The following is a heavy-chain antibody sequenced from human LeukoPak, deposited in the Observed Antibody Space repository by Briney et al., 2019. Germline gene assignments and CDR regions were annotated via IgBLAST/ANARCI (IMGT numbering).Heavy chain of an antibody. J-gene: IGHJ5*02. Sequence: GESLKISCKASGYSFTSYWISWVRQMPGKGLEWVGRIDPSDSYTNYSPSFQGHVTISADKSTSTAYLQWSSLKASDTAMYYCATADVLTGSLYDHWGQGTLVTVSS. CDR1: GYSFTSYW. D-gene: IGHD3-9*01. CDR3: ATADVLTGSLYDH. V-gene: IGHV5-10-1*01. CDR2: IDPSDSYT.